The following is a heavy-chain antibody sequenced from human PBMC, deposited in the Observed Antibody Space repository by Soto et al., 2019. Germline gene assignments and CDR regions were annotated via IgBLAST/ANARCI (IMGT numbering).Heavy chain of an antibody. D-gene: IGHD3-10*01. CDR2: ISAYNGST. J-gene: IGHJ3*02. CDR1: GYTFTSYG. V-gene: IGHV1-18*04. CDR3: ARDRSYYGSGSPTPYDAFDI. Sequence: GASVKVSCKASGYTFTSYGISWVRQAPGQGLEWMGWISAYNGSTNYAQKLQGRVTMTTDTSTSTAYMELRSLRSDDTAVYYCARDRSYYGSGSPTPYDAFDIWGQGXMVTVPS.